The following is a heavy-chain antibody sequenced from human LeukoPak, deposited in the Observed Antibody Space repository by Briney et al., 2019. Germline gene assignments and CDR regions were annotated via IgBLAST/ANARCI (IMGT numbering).Heavy chain of an antibody. V-gene: IGHV4-39*07. CDR1: GGSISSSSYY. J-gene: IGHJ5*02. CDR3: ARAEYSSSSNWFDH. D-gene: IGHD6-6*01. Sequence: PSETLSLTCTVSGGSISSSSYYWGWIRQPPGKGLEWIGSIYYSGSTYYNPSLKSRVTISVDTSKNQFSLKLSSVTAADTAVYYCARAEYSSSSNWFDHWGQGTLVTVSS. CDR2: IYYSGST.